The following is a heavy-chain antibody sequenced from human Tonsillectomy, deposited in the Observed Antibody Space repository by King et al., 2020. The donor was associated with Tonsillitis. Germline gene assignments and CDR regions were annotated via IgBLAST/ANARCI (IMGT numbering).Heavy chain of an antibody. V-gene: IGHV3-53*04. CDR2: IYSGNRT. D-gene: IGHD3-3*01. CDR3: ARAGYDDFWSGYYN. CDR1: GFSVSTHY. Sequence: EVQLVESGGGLVQPGGSLRLSCAGSGFSVSTHYMSWVRQAPGKGLEWVSVIYSGNRTYYADSVKGRFTISRHNSMNTLYLQMNSLRPEDTAVYYCARAGYDDFWSGYYNWGQGTLVTVSS. J-gene: IGHJ4*02.